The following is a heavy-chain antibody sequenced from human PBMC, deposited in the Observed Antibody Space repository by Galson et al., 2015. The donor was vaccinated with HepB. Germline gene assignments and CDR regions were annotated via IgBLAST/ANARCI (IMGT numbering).Heavy chain of an antibody. D-gene: IGHD2-21*01. CDR1: GYTFPTFG. J-gene: IGHJ4*02. CDR2: INSGDT. CDR3: AREYCGGTFCYGIDY. V-gene: IGHV1-18*01. Sequence: SVKVCYKASGYTFPTFGISWVRQAPGQDLEWMAWINSGDTKYARKLQGRVTMTADTSTQTAYMEMRSLRSDDTAVYYCAREYCGGTFCYGIDYLGQGTLVTVSS.